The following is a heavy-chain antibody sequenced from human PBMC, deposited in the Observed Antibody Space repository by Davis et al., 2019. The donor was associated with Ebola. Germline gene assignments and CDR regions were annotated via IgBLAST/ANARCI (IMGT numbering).Heavy chain of an antibody. CDR3: ARAPYDSGRYYYLDY. V-gene: IGHV3-48*04. J-gene: IGHJ4*02. Sequence: GESLKISCAASGFTFSSYSMNWVRQAPGKGLEWVSYINGGGRTIYYADSVKGRFTMSRDNAKNSLYLQMNSLRAEDTAVYYCARAPYDSGRYYYLDYWGQGTLVTVSS. D-gene: IGHD3-10*01. CDR1: GFTFSSYS. CDR2: INGGGRTI.